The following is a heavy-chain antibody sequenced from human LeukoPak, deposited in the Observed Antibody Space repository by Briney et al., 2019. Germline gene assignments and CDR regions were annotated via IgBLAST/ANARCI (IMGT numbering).Heavy chain of an antibody. CDR1: GFTFSDYY. Sequence: PGGSPRLSCAASGFTFSDYYMSWIRQAPGKGLEWVSYISSSSSYTNYADSVKGRFTISRDNAKNSLYLQMNSLRAEDTAVYYCARDQGDLLAFDYWGQGTLVTVSS. CDR3: ARDQGDLLAFDY. CDR2: ISSSSSYT. V-gene: IGHV3-11*06. J-gene: IGHJ4*02.